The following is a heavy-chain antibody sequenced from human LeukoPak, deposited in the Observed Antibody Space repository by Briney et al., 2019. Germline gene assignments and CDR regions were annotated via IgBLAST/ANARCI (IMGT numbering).Heavy chain of an antibody. J-gene: IGHJ5*02. Sequence: GGSLRLSCAASGFNVSSNYMNWVRQAPGKGLEWVSVIYSSGSIYYADSVKGRFTISRDNSKNTLYLQMNSLRAEDTAVYYCARELRLYYSSGWYDHWGQGTLVTVSS. CDR2: IYSSGSI. V-gene: IGHV3-53*01. D-gene: IGHD6-19*01. CDR3: ARELRLYYSSGWYDH. CDR1: GFNVSSNY.